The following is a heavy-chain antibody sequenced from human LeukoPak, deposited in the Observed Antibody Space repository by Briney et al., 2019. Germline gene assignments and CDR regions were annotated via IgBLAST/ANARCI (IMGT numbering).Heavy chain of an antibody. CDR1: GFTFSSYW. CDR2: INSDGSST. J-gene: IGHJ4*02. V-gene: IGHV3-74*01. Sequence: HPGGSLRLSCAASGFTFSSYWMHWVRQAPGKGLAWVSRINSDGSSTSYADSVKGRFTISRDNAKNTLYLQMNSLRSEDTAVYYCARSDGQWVTYFDYWGQGTLVTVSS. CDR3: ARSDGQWVTYFDY. D-gene: IGHD1-26*01.